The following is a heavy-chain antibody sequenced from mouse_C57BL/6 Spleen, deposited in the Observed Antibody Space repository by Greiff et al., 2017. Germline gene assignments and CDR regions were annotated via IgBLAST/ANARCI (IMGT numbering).Heavy chain of an antibody. CDR3: ARSIGTDGYRYYYAMDY. CDR1: GYSFTDYN. J-gene: IGHJ4*01. V-gene: IGHV1-39*01. D-gene: IGHD2-3*01. CDR2: INPNYGTT. Sequence: EVQLQQSGPELVKPGASVKISCKASGYSFTDYNMNWVKQSTGKSLEWIGVINPNYGTTSYNQKFKGKATLTVDQSSSTAYMQLNSLTSEDSAVYYCARSIGTDGYRYYYAMDYWGQGTSVTVSS.